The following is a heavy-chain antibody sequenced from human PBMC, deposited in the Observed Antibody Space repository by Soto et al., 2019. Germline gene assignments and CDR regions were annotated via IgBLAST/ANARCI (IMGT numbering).Heavy chain of an antibody. Sequence: QVQLQESGPSLVKPSGTLSLTCVITNASISSSNWWSWVRQAPGKGLEWIGEIYHTGRTNYAPSLKRGVTMSIDKSNHRFSLRLTSLTAADTAVYYCVRDEAHYDILTGSSLGRAFDIWGQGTMVTVSS. CDR1: NASISSSNW. J-gene: IGHJ3*02. CDR3: VRDEAHYDILTGSSLGRAFDI. CDR2: IYHTGRT. V-gene: IGHV4-4*02. D-gene: IGHD3-9*01.